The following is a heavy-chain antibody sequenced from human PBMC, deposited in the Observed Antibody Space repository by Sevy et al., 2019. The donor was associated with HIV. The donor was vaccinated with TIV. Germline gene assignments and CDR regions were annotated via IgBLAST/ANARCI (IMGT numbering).Heavy chain of an antibody. CDR2: FNPNSGDT. J-gene: IGHJ3*02. CDR3: AREWGFAMANAFDI. V-gene: IGHV1-2*06. Sequence: APVKVSCKASGYTFIDYYLIWVRQAPGQGLEWMGRFNPNSGDTNYAQKFQGRVTMTRDASINSAYMELSRLTSDDTAVYYCAREWGFAMANAFDIWGQGTMVTVSS. CDR1: GYTFIDYY. D-gene: IGHD2-2*01.